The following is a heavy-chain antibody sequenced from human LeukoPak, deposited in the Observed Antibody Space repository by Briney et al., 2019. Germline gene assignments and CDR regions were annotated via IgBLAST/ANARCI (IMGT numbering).Heavy chain of an antibody. V-gene: IGHV4-34*01. CDR2: INHSGST. CDR3: AATYYDSSGYPAFGY. J-gene: IGHJ4*02. Sequence: SETLPLTCAVYGGSFSGYYWSWIRQPPGKGLEWIGEINHSGSTNYNPSLKSRVTISVDTSKNQFSLKLSSVTAADTAVYYCAATYYDSSGYPAFGYWGQGTLVTVSS. D-gene: IGHD3-22*01. CDR1: GGSFSGYY.